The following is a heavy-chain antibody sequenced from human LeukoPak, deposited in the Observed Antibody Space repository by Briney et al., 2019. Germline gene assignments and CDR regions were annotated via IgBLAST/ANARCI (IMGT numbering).Heavy chain of an antibody. CDR2: IYPSNSDT. CDR1: AYGFTSYW. J-gene: IGHJ4*02. V-gene: IGHV5-51*01. D-gene: IGHD2-2*01. CDR3: ARVVRAAMSDFDY. Sequence: QSIHISSQASAYGFTSYWTGGVRQMPPQGLEWMGIIYPSNSDTTYTPPFQSQVTISADKSISTAYLQWSSLKASDTAMYYWARVVRAAMSDFDYWGEGTLVTVSS.